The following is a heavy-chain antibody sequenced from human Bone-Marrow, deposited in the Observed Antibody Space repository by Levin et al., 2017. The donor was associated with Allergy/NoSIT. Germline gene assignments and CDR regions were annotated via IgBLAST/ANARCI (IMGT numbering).Heavy chain of an antibody. J-gene: IGHJ6*02. CDR1: GFTFSGYA. CDR2: ISHDGTNE. Sequence: LSLTCAASGFTFSGYAMHWVRQAPGKGLEWVAVISHDGTNEFYADSVKGRFTISRDNSKNTLHLQMNSLRYSAVYFCARGARKSPFYYGMDVWRQGTTGTVSS. CDR3: ARGARKSPFYYGMDV. V-gene: IGHV3-30-3*01. D-gene: IGHD6-6*01.